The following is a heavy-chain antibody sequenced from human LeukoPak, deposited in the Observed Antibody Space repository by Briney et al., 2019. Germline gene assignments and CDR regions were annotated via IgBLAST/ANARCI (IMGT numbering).Heavy chain of an antibody. D-gene: IGHD5-18*01. CDR3: ARAPRRGYSYGYSAPVGGAFDI. J-gene: IGHJ3*02. Sequence: SETLSLTCAVYGGSFSGYYWSWIRRPPGKGLEWIGEINHSGSTNYNPSLKSRVTISVDTTKNQFSLKLSSVTAADTAVYYCARAPRRGYSYGYSAPVGGAFDIWGQGTMVTVSS. CDR1: GGSFSGYY. CDR2: INHSGST. V-gene: IGHV4-34*01.